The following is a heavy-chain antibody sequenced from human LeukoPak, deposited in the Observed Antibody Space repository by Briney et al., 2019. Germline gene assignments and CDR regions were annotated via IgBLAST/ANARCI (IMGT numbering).Heavy chain of an antibody. J-gene: IGHJ4*02. CDR1: GFTVSSHY. CDR3: ARDYCSGDNCYGYFDY. CDR2: IYSGDST. D-gene: IGHD2-15*01. V-gene: IGHV3-53*01. Sequence: GRSLRLSCAASGFTVSSHYMNWVRQAPGKGLEWVSIIYSGDSTYYADSVKRRFTISRDNSKNTLYLQMNSLRAEDTAVYYCARDYCSGDNCYGYFDYWGQGTLVTVSS.